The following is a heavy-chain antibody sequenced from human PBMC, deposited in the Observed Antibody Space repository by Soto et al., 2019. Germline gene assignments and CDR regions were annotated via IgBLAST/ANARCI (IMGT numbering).Heavy chain of an antibody. V-gene: IGHV3-7*01. Sequence: PGGSLRLSCAASGFTFGSNWMSWVRQAPGKGLEWVANIKRDGSEKYYVDSVKGRFTISRDNADNSLILQMTSLRAEDTAVYHCARARGNDWYSDYWGQGTLVTVSS. CDR1: GFTFGSNW. D-gene: IGHD2-21*02. CDR2: IKRDGSEK. CDR3: ARARGNDWYSDY. J-gene: IGHJ4*02.